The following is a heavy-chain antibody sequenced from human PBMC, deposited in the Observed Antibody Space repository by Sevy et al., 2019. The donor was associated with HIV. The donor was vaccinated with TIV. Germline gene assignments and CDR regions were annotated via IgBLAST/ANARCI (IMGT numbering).Heavy chain of an antibody. CDR3: ARGPPDGSYDYFDN. Sequence: GGSLRLSCAASGFTFNTYNMNWVRQAPGKRLEWVSSISYLSNYIYYADSMKGRFTISRDNAKNSLYLQMNSLRADDTAIYYCARGPPDGSYDYFDNWGQGTLVTVSS. V-gene: IGHV3-21*01. D-gene: IGHD1-26*01. CDR1: GFTFNTYN. J-gene: IGHJ4*02. CDR2: ISYLSNYI.